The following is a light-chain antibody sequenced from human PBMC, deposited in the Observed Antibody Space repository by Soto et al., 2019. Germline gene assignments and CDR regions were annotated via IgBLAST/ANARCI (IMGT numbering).Light chain of an antibody. CDR1: QSVSSN. V-gene: IGKV3-15*01. Sequence: EIVMTQSPATLSVSQGERATLSCRASQSVSSNLAWFQHKPGQAPRLLIYGASTRATGIPARFSGSGSGTDFTLTIRSLQSEDFAVYYCQQYNNWHTFGQGTKLEIK. J-gene: IGKJ2*01. CDR2: GAS. CDR3: QQYNNWHT.